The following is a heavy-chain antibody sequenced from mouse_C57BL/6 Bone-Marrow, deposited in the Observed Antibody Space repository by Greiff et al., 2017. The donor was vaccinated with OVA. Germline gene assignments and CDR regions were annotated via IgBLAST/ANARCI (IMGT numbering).Heavy chain of an antibody. V-gene: IGHV1-19*01. CDR2: INPYNGGT. Sequence: VQLQQSGPVLVKPGASVKMSCKASGYTFTDYYMNWVKQSHGKSLEWIGVINPYNGGTSYNQKFKGKATLTVDKSSSTAYMELNSLTSEDSAVYYCARGVGSRFAYWGQGTLVTVSA. CDR3: ARGVGSRFAY. J-gene: IGHJ3*01. CDR1: GYTFTDYY. D-gene: IGHD1-1*01.